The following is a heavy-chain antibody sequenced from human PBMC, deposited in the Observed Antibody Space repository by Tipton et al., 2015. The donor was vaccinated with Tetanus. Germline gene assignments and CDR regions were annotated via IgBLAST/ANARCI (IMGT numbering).Heavy chain of an antibody. CDR3: ARGGVYSPDY. CDR2: INQDGSKK. Sequence: SLRLSCAASGFTFSNHCMNWVRQAPGKALERVHNINQDGSKKYYVDSMTRRFTISRDNAKNSLFLQMNSLRAEDTAVYYCARGGVYSPDYWGQGTVFTVSS. J-gene: IGHJ4*02. CDR1: GFTFSNHC. V-gene: IGHV3-7*01. D-gene: IGHD5-18*01.